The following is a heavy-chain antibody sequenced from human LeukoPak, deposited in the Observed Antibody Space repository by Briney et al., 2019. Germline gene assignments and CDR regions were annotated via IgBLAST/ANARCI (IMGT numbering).Heavy chain of an antibody. CDR2: IYYSGST. D-gene: IGHD1-26*01. CDR1: GDSISSYY. Sequence: SETLSLTCTVSGDSISSYYWSWIRQPPGKGLEWIGYIYYSGSTNYNPSLKSRVTISVDTSKNQFSLKLSSVTAADTAVYYCAGSGSYYDLPNWFDPWGQGTLVTVSS. CDR3: AGSGSYYDLPNWFDP. J-gene: IGHJ5*02. V-gene: IGHV4-59*01.